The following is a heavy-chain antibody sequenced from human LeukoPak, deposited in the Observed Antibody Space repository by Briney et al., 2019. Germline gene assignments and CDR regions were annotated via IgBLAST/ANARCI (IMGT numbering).Heavy chain of an antibody. CDR1: GFNFSSYA. CDR2: ISGSGGST. Sequence: PGGSLRLSCAASGFNFSSYAMSWVRQVPGKGLEWVSAISGSGGSTYYAVSVKGRFTISRDNSKNTLYLQMNSLRAEDTAVYYCAKDRHSTTVRPRQDYWGQGTLVTVSS. J-gene: IGHJ4*02. CDR3: AKDRHSTTVRPRQDY. V-gene: IGHV3-23*01. D-gene: IGHD4-17*01.